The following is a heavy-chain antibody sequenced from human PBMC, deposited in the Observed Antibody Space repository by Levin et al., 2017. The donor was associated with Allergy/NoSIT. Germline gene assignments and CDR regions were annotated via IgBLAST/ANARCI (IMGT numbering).Heavy chain of an antibody. J-gene: IGHJ5*02. CDR1: GFTFSRSD. Sequence: LSLTCAASGFTFSRSDIHWLRQAPGKGLEWVSAIGTSNDTYYAGSVKGRFTISREDAKNSLYLQMNSLGAGDTAVYYCARGPWFDPWGQGTLVTVSS. CDR3: ARGPWFDP. V-gene: IGHV3-13*01. CDR2: IGTSNDT.